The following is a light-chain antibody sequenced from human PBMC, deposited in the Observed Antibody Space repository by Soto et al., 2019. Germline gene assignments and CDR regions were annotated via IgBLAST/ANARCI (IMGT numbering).Light chain of an antibody. CDR2: LGS. V-gene: IGKV2-28*01. CDR1: QSLLHSNGYKY. J-gene: IGKJ1*01. CDR3: MQALQPPHT. Sequence: DIVMTQSPLSLPVTPGEPASISCRSSQSLLHSNGYKYLDWYLQKPGQSPQLLIYLGSNRAPGGPDRFSGSGSGTDFTLKISRVEAEDFGVYYCMQALQPPHTFGQGTKVEIK.